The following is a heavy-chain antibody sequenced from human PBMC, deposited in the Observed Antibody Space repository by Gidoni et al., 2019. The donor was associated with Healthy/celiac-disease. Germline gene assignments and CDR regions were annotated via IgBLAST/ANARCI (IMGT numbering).Heavy chain of an antibody. CDR1: GFTFSSYS. CDR2: ISSSSSTI. J-gene: IGHJ6*02. V-gene: IGHV3-48*04. D-gene: IGHD3-3*01. Sequence: EVQLVESGGGLVQPGGSLRLSCAASGFTFSSYSMNWVRQGPGKGLEWVSYISSSSSTIYYADSVKGRFTISRDNAKNALYLQMNSLRAEDTAVYYCARDSRITIFGVVITHYYYYYGMDVWGQGTTVTVSS. CDR3: ARDSRITIFGVVITHYYYYYGMDV.